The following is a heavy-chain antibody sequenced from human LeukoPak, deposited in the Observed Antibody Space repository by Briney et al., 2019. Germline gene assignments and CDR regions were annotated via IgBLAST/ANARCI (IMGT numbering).Heavy chain of an antibody. Sequence: GGSLRLSCAASGFTFSSYWMHWVRQVPGKGLVWVSCIKSDGSSTIYADSVKGRFTVSRDNSKNTLYLQMNSLRAEDTAVYYCAKDGTYYYDSSGRRSPYYYYGMDVWGQGTTVTVSS. D-gene: IGHD3-22*01. CDR1: GFTFSSYW. CDR2: IKSDGSST. V-gene: IGHV3-74*01. J-gene: IGHJ6*02. CDR3: AKDGTYYYDSSGRRSPYYYYGMDV.